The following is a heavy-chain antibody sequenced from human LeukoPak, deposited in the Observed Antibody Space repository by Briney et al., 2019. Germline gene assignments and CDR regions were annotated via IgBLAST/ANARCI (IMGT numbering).Heavy chain of an antibody. Sequence: GGSLRLSCAASGFTFSTYSVNWARQAPGKGLEWISHIDSSSSTISYADSVKGRFTISRDNAKNSLYLQMNSLGAEDTAVYYCARGRYYYYMDVWGKGTTVTVSS. J-gene: IGHJ6*03. CDR3: ARGRYYYYMDV. CDR2: IDSSSSTI. V-gene: IGHV3-48*01. CDR1: GFTFSTYS.